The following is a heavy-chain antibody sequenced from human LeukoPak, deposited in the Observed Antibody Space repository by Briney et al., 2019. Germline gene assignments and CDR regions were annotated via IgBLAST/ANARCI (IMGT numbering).Heavy chain of an antibody. Sequence: GGSLRLSCAASGFTFSSYGMHWVRQAPGKGLEWVVVIWYDGSNKYYADSVKGRFTISRDNSKNTLYLQMNSLRAEDTAVYYCARGARVSRDQYNWFDPWGQGTLVTVSS. V-gene: IGHV3-33*01. D-gene: IGHD2-2*01. J-gene: IGHJ5*02. CDR3: ARGARVSRDQYNWFDP. CDR1: GFTFSSYG. CDR2: IWYDGSNK.